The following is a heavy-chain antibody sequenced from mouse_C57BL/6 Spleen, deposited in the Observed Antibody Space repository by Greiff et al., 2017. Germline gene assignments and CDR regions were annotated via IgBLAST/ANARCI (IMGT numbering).Heavy chain of an antibody. Sequence: EVMLVESGEGLVKPGGSLKLSCAASGFTFSSYAMSWVRQTPEKRLEWVAYISSGGDYIYYADTVKGRFTISRDNARNTLYLQMSSLKSEDTAMYYCTSLYYGSSYVGVDYWGQGTSVTVSS. CDR1: GFTFSSYA. J-gene: IGHJ4*01. CDR2: ISSGGDYI. V-gene: IGHV5-9-1*02. CDR3: TSLYYGSSYVGVDY. D-gene: IGHD1-1*01.